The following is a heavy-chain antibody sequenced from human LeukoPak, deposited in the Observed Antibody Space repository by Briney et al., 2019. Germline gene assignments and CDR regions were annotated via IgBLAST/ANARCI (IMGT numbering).Heavy chain of an antibody. CDR1: GFTFGHYS. Sequence: GGSLRLSCAASGFTFGHYSMNWVRQAPGKGLEWVSSISSSSDYIYYAGSVKGRFTISRDNAKNSLYLQMNSLRAEDTAVYYCARDSRRTTVTTASDYWGQGTLVTVSS. D-gene: IGHD4-17*01. J-gene: IGHJ4*02. CDR2: ISSSSDYI. CDR3: ARDSRRTTVTTASDY. V-gene: IGHV3-21*01.